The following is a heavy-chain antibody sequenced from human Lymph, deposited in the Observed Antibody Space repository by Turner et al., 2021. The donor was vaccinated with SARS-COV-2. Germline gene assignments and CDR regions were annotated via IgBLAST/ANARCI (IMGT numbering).Heavy chain of an antibody. J-gene: IGHJ4*02. V-gene: IGHV1-46*01. CDR2: INPSCDST. Sequence: QVQLVQSGAEVKKPGASVKVSCKASGYTFTSYYMHWVRQAPGQGLEWIGIINPSCDSTSYAQKFQGRVTMTRDTSTSTVYMELSSLRSDDTAVYYCARVGPGGFDYWGQGTPVTVSS. CDR1: GYTFTSYY. CDR3: ARVGPGGFDY. D-gene: IGHD2-15*01.